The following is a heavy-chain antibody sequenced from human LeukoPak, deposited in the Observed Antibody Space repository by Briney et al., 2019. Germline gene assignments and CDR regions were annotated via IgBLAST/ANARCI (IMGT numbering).Heavy chain of an antibody. D-gene: IGHD1-26*01. V-gene: IGHV3-21*01. CDR1: GFTFSSYS. CDR2: ISSSSCYI. J-gene: IGHJ6*02. Sequence: GGSLGLSCAASGFTFSSYSMNWVRQAPGKGLEWVSSISSSSCYIYYADSVKGRFTISRDNAKNSLYLQMNSLRAEDTAVYYCARDSGELLYGYYYYGMDVWGQGTTVTVSS. CDR3: ARDSGELLYGYYYYGMDV.